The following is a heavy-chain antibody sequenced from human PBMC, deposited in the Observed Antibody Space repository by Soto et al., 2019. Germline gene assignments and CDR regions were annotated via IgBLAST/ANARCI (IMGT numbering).Heavy chain of an antibody. D-gene: IGHD3-10*01. V-gene: IGHV1-69*06. Sequence: QVQLVQSGAEVKKPGSSVKVSCKASGGTFSSYAISWVRQAPGQGLEWMGGIIPIFGTANYAQKFQGRVTITADKAMSTAYMELSSLRSEDTAVDYWASKKGAGYFDYWGQGNLVTVSS. J-gene: IGHJ4*02. CDR1: GGTFSSYA. CDR3: ASKKGAGYFDY. CDR2: IIPIFGTA.